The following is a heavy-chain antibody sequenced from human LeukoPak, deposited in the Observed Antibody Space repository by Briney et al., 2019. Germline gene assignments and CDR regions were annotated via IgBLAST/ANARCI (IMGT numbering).Heavy chain of an antibody. CDR3: ARGGVHIAAAGTPDYYYYGMDV. CDR1: GYTFTSYD. D-gene: IGHD6-13*01. Sequence: ASVKVSCKASGYTFTSYDINWVRQATGQGLEWMGWRNPNSGNTGYAQKFQGRVTMTRNTSISTAYMELSSLRSEDTAVYYCARGGVHIAAAGTPDYYYYGMDVWGQGTTVTVSS. CDR2: RNPNSGNT. V-gene: IGHV1-8*01. J-gene: IGHJ6*02.